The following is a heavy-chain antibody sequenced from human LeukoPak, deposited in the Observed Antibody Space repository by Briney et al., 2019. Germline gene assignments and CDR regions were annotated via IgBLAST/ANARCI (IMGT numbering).Heavy chain of an antibody. J-gene: IGHJ5*02. CDR1: GGSFSGYY. V-gene: IGHV4-34*01. CDR3: ARGGRRITIFGVVMVWFDP. D-gene: IGHD3-3*01. CDR2: INHSGST. Sequence: SETLSLTCAVYGGSFSGYYWSWIRQPPGKGLEWIGEINHSGSTNYNPSLKSRVTISVDTSKNQFPLKLSSVTAADTAVYYCARGGRRITIFGVVMVWFDPWGQGTLVTVSS.